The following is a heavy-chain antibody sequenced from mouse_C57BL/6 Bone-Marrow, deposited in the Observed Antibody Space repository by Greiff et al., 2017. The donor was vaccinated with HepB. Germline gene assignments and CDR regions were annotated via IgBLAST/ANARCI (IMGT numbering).Heavy chain of an antibody. CDR2: INPGSGGT. D-gene: IGHD1-1*01. Sequence: VQGVESGAELVRPGTSVKVSCKASGYAFTNYLIEWVKQRPGQGLEWIGVINPGSGGTNYNEKFKGKATLTADKSSSTAYMQLSSLTSEDSAVYFCARNLYYYGSSFPFAYWGQGTLVTVSA. CDR1: GYAFTNYL. V-gene: IGHV1-54*01. CDR3: ARNLYYYGSSFPFAY. J-gene: IGHJ3*01.